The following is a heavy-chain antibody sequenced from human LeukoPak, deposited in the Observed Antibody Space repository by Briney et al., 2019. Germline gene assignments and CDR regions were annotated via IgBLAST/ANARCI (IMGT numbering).Heavy chain of an antibody. D-gene: IGHD3-16*02. J-gene: IGHJ3*02. CDR3: ASSKRGTYRFDAYDI. Sequence: GGSLRLSCATSGFTSTTYWISWVRQAPGKGLEWVANIRKDGKEIDDVDCVTGRFTISSDHAKRSINLQMSSLRVEDTAVYYCASSKRGTYRFDAYDIWGQGTMVTVSS. CDR1: GFTSTTYW. CDR2: IRKDGKEI. V-gene: IGHV3-7*01.